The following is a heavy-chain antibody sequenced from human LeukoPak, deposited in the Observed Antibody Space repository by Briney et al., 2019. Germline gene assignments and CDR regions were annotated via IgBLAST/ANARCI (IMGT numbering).Heavy chain of an antibody. D-gene: IGHD2-15*01. J-gene: IGHJ4*02. V-gene: IGHV3-15*01. CDR1: GFSFSNAW. CDR3: STLPGYCSRGTCYFDY. Sequence: GASLRLSCAASGFSFSNAWMSWVRQAPGKGLEWVGRIKTKTDGGTADYAAPVKGRFTISRDDSKNTLYLQMNSLKTEDTAVYYCSTLPGYCSRGTCYFDYWGQGTLVTVSS. CDR2: IKTKTDGGTA.